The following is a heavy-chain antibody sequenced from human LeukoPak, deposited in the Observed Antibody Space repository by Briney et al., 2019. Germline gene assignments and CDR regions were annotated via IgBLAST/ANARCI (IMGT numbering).Heavy chain of an antibody. D-gene: IGHD6-13*01. Sequence: PSETLSLTCAVSGGSFSGHYWSWIRQPPGKGLEYIGEINHSGSTNYNPSLKSRVTISVDTSKNQFSLKLSSVTAADTAVYYCARGRGGYSSSWYLETYYYGMDVWGQGTTVTVSS. CDR1: GGSFSGHY. J-gene: IGHJ6*02. CDR3: ARGRGGYSSSWYLETYYYGMDV. V-gene: IGHV4-34*01. CDR2: INHSGST.